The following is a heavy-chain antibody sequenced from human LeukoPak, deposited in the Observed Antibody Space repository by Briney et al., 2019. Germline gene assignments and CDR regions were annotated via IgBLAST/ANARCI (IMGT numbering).Heavy chain of an antibody. D-gene: IGHD4-17*01. J-gene: IGHJ4*02. CDR3: ARDGGDFDY. V-gene: IGHV3-48*01. Sequence: PGGSLRLSCAASGFTFSSYSMNWVRQAPGKGLEWVSYISSSSSTIYYADSVKGRFTISRDNAKNSLYLQMSSLRAEDTAVYYRARDGGDFDYWGQGTLVTVSS. CDR1: GFTFSSYS. CDR2: ISSSSSTI.